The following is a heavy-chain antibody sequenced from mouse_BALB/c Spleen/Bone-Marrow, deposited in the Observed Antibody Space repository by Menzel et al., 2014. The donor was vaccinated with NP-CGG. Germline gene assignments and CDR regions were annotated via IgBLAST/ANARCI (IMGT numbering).Heavy chain of an antibody. CDR3: ARYYDYDWYFDV. D-gene: IGHD2-4*01. J-gene: IGHJ1*01. CDR2: IYPGSGST. CDR1: GYIFTDYV. V-gene: IGHV1-77*01. Sequence: VQLQQSGPELVKPGASVKMSCKASGYIFTDYVISWVKQRTGQGLEWIGEIYPGSGSTYYNEKFKGKATLTADKSSNSAYMQLSSLTSEDSAVYFCARYYDYDWYFDVWGAGTTVTVSS.